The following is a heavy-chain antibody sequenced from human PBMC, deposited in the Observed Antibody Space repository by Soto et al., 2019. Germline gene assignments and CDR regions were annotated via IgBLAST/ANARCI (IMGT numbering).Heavy chain of an antibody. J-gene: IGHJ6*02. CDR1: GDSVSSNSAA. V-gene: IGHV6-1*01. CDR2: TYYRSKWYN. Sequence: SQTLSLPCAISGDSVSSNSAAWNWIRQSPSRGLEWLGRTYYRSKWYNDYAVSVKSRITINPDTSKNRFSLQLNSVTPEDTAVYYCARVNWNLGYYGMDVWGQGTTVTVSS. D-gene: IGHD1-7*01. CDR3: ARVNWNLGYYGMDV.